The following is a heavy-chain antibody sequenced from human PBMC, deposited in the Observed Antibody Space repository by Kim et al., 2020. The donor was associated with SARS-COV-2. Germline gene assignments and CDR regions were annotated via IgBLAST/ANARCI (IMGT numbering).Heavy chain of an antibody. D-gene: IGHD6-19*01. Sequence: KSRITINPDTSKNQFSLQLNSVTPEDTAVYYCARDPLIAVAATVNYFDYWGQGTLVTVSS. V-gene: IGHV6-1*01. CDR3: ARDPLIAVAATVNYFDY. J-gene: IGHJ4*02.